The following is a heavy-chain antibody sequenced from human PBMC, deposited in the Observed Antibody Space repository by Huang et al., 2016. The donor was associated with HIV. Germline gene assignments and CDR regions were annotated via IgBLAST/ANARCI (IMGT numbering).Heavy chain of an antibody. D-gene: IGHD3-10*01. Sequence: QVQLQQWGAGLLKPSETLSLTCAVYGGSFSGYYWSWIRQSPGKGLEWVGVVNHSGNTNSNPSLKTRVTMSADTSKNQFSLNLNSVTAADTAVYYCSGGFGSGSGRDGAFDIWGQGTVVTVSS. CDR2: VNHSGNT. V-gene: IGHV4-34*01. J-gene: IGHJ3*02. CDR3: SGGFGSGSGRDGAFDI. CDR1: GGSFSGYY.